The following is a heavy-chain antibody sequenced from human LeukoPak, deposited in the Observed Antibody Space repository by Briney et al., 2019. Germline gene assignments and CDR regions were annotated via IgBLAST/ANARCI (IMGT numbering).Heavy chain of an antibody. CDR3: ARVLFIPDSSGYVLDY. CDR1: GGSISSSNYY. V-gene: IGHV4-39*07. D-gene: IGHD3-22*01. Sequence: SETLSLTCTVSGGSISSSNYYWGWIRQPPGKGLEWIGSINYSGNTYNNPSLKSRVTISVDTSKNQFSLKLSSVTAADTAVYYCARVLFIPDSSGYVLDYWGHGTLVTVSS. CDR2: INYSGNT. J-gene: IGHJ4*01.